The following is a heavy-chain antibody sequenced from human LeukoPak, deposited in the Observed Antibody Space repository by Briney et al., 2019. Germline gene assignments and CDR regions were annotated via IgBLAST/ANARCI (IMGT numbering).Heavy chain of an antibody. CDR2: ISAYNGNT. V-gene: IGHV1-18*01. D-gene: IGHD3-3*01. CDR3: ARGNSVGVVLHGYYYMDV. CDR1: GYTFTSYG. J-gene: IGHJ6*03. Sequence: GASVKVSCKASGYTFTSYGISWVRQAPGQGLEWMGWISAYNGNTNYAQKFQGGVTMTRDTSISTAYMELSRLRSDDTAVYYCARGNSVGVVLHGYYYMDVWGKGTTVTVSS.